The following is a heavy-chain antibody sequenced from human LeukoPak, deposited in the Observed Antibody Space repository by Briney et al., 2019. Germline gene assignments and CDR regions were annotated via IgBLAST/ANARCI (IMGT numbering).Heavy chain of an antibody. CDR2: TSSSSSYI. V-gene: IGHV3-21*01. Sequence: GGSLRLSCAASGFTFSSYSMNWVRQAPGKGLEWVSSTSSSSSYIYYADSVKGRFTISRDNAKNSLYLQMNSLRAEDTAVYYCARDFVPYDSSGYYYIATVDYWGQGTLVTVSS. CDR1: GFTFSSYS. D-gene: IGHD3-22*01. CDR3: ARDFVPYDSSGYYYIATVDY. J-gene: IGHJ4*02.